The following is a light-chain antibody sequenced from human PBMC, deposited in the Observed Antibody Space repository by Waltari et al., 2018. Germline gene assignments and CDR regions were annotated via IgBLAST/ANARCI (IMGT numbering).Light chain of an antibody. CDR3: CSYAGSTTFLYV. CDR1: SNDLGTYNL. V-gene: IGLV2-23*01. J-gene: IGLJ1*01. CDR2: EGT. Sequence: QSALTQPASVSGSPGQSITISCTGSSNDLGTYNLVSWYQQPPGKAPKLMIYEGTERASGGPILCSGSRSGTTASRTISGLQAEDEADYYCCSYAGSTTFLYVFGTGTKVTVL.